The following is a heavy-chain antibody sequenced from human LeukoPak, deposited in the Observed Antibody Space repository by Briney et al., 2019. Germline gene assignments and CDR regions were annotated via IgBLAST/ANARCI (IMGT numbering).Heavy chain of an antibody. CDR2: IIPIFGTA. J-gene: IGHJ4*02. CDR1: GGTFSSYA. CDR3: ARSLIAARRDFGD. D-gene: IGHD6-6*01. Sequence: SVKVSCKASGGTFSSYAISWVRQAPGQGLEWMGGIIPIFGTANYAQKFQGRVTITTDESTSTAYMELSSLGSEDTAVYYCARSLIAARRDFGDWGQGTLVTVSS. V-gene: IGHV1-69*05.